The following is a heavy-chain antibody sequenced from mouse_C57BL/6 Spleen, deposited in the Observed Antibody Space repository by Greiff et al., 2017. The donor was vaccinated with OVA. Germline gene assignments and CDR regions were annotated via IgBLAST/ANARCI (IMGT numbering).Heavy chain of an antibody. Sequence: EVQLQQSGPELVKPGASVKISCKASGYSFTGYYMNWVKQSPEKSLEWIGEITPSTGGTTYNQKFKAKATLTVDKSSSTAYMQLKSLTSEDSAVYYCARKEYAMDYWGQGTSVTVSS. CDR2: ITPSTGGT. V-gene: IGHV1-42*01. CDR1: GYSFTGYY. CDR3: ARKEYAMDY. J-gene: IGHJ4*01.